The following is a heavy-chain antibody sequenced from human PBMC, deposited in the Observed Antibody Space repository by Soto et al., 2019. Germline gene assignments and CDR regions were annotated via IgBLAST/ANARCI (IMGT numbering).Heavy chain of an antibody. V-gene: IGHV3-30-3*01. CDR3: ARGGGFCGADCYKGGIDY. D-gene: IGHD2-21*02. CDR1: GFTFSPYT. J-gene: IGHJ4*02. CDR2: ISYDGSDK. Sequence: GGSLRLSCAASGFTFSPYTMHWVRQTPGKGLEWVAVISYDGSDKYYAGPVRGRSTISRDNSKNTLFLQMNSLRAEDTALYYCARGGGFCGADCYKGGIDYWGQGALVTVSS.